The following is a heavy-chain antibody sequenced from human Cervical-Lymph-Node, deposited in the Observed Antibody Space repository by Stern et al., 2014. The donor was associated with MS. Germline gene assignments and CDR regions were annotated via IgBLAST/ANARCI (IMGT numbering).Heavy chain of an antibody. J-gene: IGHJ4*02. Sequence: QVQLQESGPGLVKPSQTLSLTCTVSGDSITSPNDYWSWIRQPAGKGLEWIGRILASGSPHSAPSLRTRTTISVKPSKTLFSLRLTSVPAADTAVYYCARGGYYQSSGSFDYWGQGTLVTVSS. CDR1: GDSITSPNDY. D-gene: IGHD3-22*01. CDR2: ILASGSP. CDR3: ARGGYYQSSGSFDY. V-gene: IGHV4-61*02.